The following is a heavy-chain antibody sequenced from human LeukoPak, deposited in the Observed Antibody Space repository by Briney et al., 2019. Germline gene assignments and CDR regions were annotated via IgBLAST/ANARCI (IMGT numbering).Heavy chain of an antibody. V-gene: IGHV3-23*01. CDR2: ISTNGDRT. CDR1: GLTFSNYA. Sequence: GGSLRLSCAASGLTFSNYAMTWVRQAPGKGLEWVSAISTNGDRTYYADSVKGRFTVSRDNFKNTLYLHMNSLRAEDTAVYYCARGSTYYDSSGQVPFDYWGQGTLDTVSS. D-gene: IGHD3-22*01. J-gene: IGHJ4*02. CDR3: ARGSTYYDSSGQVPFDY.